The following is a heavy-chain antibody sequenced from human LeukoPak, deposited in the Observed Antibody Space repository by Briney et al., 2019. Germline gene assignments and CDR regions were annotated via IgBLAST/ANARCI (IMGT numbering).Heavy chain of an antibody. J-gene: IGHJ4*02. CDR2: INDSGST. CDR3: ARQKTGEDPDLGYCSGDGCYSFHH. V-gene: IGHV4-34*01. Sequence: SETLSLTCAVYGESLSGNYWSWIRQPPGKGLEWIGEINDSGSTNYNPSLKSRVTMTVDASNKQFSLRLSSVTAVDTAVYYCARQKTGEDPDLGYCSGDGCYSFHHWGPGTLVTVSS. CDR1: GESLSGNY. D-gene: IGHD2-15*01.